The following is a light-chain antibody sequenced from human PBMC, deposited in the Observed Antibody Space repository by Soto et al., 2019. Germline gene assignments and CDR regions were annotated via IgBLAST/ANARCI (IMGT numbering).Light chain of an antibody. Sequence: EIVLRQSPGTLSLSPGERATLSCSASQNVDSNYLAWYQQKPGQAPRIIIFGASGRATGIPDRFSGSGFGTDFTLTISRLEPEDFAVYYCQQYGSLSWTFGQGTKVDI. CDR3: QQYGSLSWT. V-gene: IGKV3-20*01. CDR2: GAS. CDR1: QNVDSNY. J-gene: IGKJ1*01.